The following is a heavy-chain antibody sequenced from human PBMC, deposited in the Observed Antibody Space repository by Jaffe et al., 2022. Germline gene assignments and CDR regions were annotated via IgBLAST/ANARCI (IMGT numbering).Heavy chain of an antibody. Sequence: QVQLQESGPGLVKPSQTLSLTCTVSGGSISSGSYYWSWIRQPAGKGLEWIGRIYTSGSTNYNPSLKSRVTISVDTSKNQFSLKLSSVTAADTAVYYCARAPLSIYGGNGYYFDYWGQGTLVTVSS. CDR2: IYTSGST. J-gene: IGHJ4*02. V-gene: IGHV4-61*02. CDR1: GGSISSGSYY. CDR3: ARAPLSIYGGNGYYFDY. D-gene: IGHD4-17*01.